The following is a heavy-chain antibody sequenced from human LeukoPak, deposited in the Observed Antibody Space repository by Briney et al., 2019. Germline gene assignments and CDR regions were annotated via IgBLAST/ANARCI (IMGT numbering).Heavy chain of an antibody. V-gene: IGHV1-69*13. J-gene: IGHJ6*03. CDR2: IIPIFGTA. CDR1: GGTFSSYA. D-gene: IGHD1-7*01. CDR3: ARHPRSTGTTEIRYYYYMDV. Sequence: GASVKVSCKASGGTFSSYAISWVRQAPGQGLEWMGGIIPIFGTANYAQKFQGRVTITADESTSTAYMELSSLRSEDTAVYYCARHPRSTGTTEIRYYYYMDVWGKGTTVTVSS.